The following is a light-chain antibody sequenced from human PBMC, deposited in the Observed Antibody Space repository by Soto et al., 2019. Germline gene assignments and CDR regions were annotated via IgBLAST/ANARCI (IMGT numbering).Light chain of an antibody. CDR2: DAS. J-gene: IGKJ1*01. V-gene: IGKV3-15*01. CDR3: QQYNNWPPRT. Sequence: EIALTQSPATLSVSPGGRATLSCLASQSIRSNLAWYQQKRGQPPRLLIYDASTRATGIPARFSGSGSGTEFTLTISSLQSEDFAVYYCQQYNNWPPRTFGQGTKVDI. CDR1: QSIRSN.